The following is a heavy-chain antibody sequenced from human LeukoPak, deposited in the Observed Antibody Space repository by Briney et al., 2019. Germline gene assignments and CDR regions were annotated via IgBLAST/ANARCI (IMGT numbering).Heavy chain of an antibody. Sequence: GGPLRLSCAASGFTFSTYAMSWVRQAPGKGLEWVSAISGRGVSTSYADSVRGRFTISRDNSKNTLYLQMNSLRAEDTAVYYCAKAASGNWNDVSDYWGQGTLVTVSS. CDR2: ISGRGVST. J-gene: IGHJ4*02. CDR3: AKAASGNWNDVSDY. D-gene: IGHD1-20*01. CDR1: GFTFSTYA. V-gene: IGHV3-23*01.